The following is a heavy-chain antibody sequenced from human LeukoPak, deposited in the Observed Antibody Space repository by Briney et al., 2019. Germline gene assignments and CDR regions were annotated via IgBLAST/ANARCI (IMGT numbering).Heavy chain of an antibody. CDR2: ISRDGINK. CDR1: GFTFSNNA. V-gene: IGHV3-30*09. D-gene: IGHD4-17*01. J-gene: IGHJ4*02. Sequence: GGSLRLSCAVSGFTFSNNAMHWVRQAPGRGLEWVAVISRDGINKHYADSVKGRFAISRDNSKNTLSLQMSGLRTGDTAIYYCARESPDYGDFPLDYWGQGTLVTVSS. CDR3: ARESPDYGDFPLDY.